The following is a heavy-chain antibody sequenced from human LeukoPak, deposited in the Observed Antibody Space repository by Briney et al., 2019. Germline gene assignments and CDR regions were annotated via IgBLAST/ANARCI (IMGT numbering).Heavy chain of an antibody. CDR2: ISAYNGNT. Sequence: ASVKVSCKASGYTFTSYGISWVRQAPGQGLEWMGWISAYNGNTNYAQKLQGRVTMTTDTSTSTAYMELRSLRSDDTAVYYCAREGVAVAGTGSVAYYYYGMDVWGQGTTVTVSS. CDR1: GYTFTSYG. CDR3: AREGVAVAGTGSVAYYYYGMDV. D-gene: IGHD6-19*01. V-gene: IGHV1-18*01. J-gene: IGHJ6*02.